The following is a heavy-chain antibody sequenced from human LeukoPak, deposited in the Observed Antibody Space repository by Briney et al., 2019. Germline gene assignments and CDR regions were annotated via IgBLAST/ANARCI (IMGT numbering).Heavy chain of an antibody. Sequence: ASVKVSCKPSGYTFTNYYIHWVRQAPGQGLEWMGRIDPNTGGTKSAKNFQGGVTMTRDTSISTAYMALSGLRSDDTAVYYCASLYDIVGTTVDYWGQGTLVTVSS. CDR2: IDPNTGGT. CDR1: GYTFTNYY. V-gene: IGHV1-2*06. D-gene: IGHD1-26*01. CDR3: ASLYDIVGTTVDY. J-gene: IGHJ4*02.